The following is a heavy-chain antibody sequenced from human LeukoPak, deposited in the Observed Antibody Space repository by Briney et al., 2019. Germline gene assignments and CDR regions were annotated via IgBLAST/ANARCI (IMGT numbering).Heavy chain of an antibody. Sequence: GGSLRLSCAASGFTFSSYAMSWVRRAPGKGLEWVSAISGSGGSTYYADSVKGRSTISRDNSKNTLYLQMNSLRAEDTAVYYCAKSEDFWSGYYIPVNFDYWGQGTLVTVSS. D-gene: IGHD3-3*01. J-gene: IGHJ4*02. CDR1: GFTFSSYA. CDR2: ISGSGGST. V-gene: IGHV3-23*01. CDR3: AKSEDFWSGYYIPVNFDY.